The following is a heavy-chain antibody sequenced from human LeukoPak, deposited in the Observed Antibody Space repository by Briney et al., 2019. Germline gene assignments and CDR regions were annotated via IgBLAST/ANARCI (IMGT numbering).Heavy chain of an antibody. CDR1: GFTFKTYG. Sequence: GGSLRLFCVASGFTFKTYGMSWVRQAPGKGLEWVSTLSGSDGSTYYADSVKGRFTISRDNSKSTLYLQMNSLRAEDTAVYYCAAGFYFGDYWGQGTLVTVSS. J-gene: IGHJ4*02. V-gene: IGHV3-23*01. CDR2: LSGSDGST. CDR3: AAGFYFGDY. D-gene: IGHD3-3*01.